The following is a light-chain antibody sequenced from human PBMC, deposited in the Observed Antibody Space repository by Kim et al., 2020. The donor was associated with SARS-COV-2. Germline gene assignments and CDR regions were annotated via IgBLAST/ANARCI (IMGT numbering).Light chain of an antibody. Sequence: ASVGDRLTLTCRASQGISNSLAWYQQKPGKAPKLLLSATSKLERGVPSRFSGSGSGTTYTLTISNLQPEDFATYYCQQYYSHPLTFGGGTKVAIK. CDR1: QGISNS. CDR3: QQYYSHPLT. J-gene: IGKJ4*01. V-gene: IGKV1-NL1*01. CDR2: ATS.